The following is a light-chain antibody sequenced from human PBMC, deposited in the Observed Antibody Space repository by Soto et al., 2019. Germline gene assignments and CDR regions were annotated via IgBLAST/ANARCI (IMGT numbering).Light chain of an antibody. Sequence: EIVLTQSPGTLSLSPGERATLSCRASQSVSSSYLAWYQQKPGQGPRLLIHGPSRRATGIPDRFSASGSGTGFTLTIRRLEPEDFAVYYCQQYGSSPFPFGQGTKVDIK. CDR3: QQYGSSPFP. V-gene: IGKV3-20*01. CDR1: QSVSSSY. J-gene: IGKJ1*01. CDR2: GPS.